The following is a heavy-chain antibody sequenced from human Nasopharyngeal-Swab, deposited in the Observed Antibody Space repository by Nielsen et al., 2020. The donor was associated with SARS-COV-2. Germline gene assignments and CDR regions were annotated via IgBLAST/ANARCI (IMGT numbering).Heavy chain of an antibody. V-gene: IGHV3-48*04. Sequence: GGSLRLSCAASGFTFSSSWMHWVRQAPGKGLEWVSCISRSGSTIYYADYVKGRFTISRDNAKNTLYLQLNSLRAENTAVYYCARSHTSITIFGVVTYYGMDVWGQGTTVTVSS. J-gene: IGHJ6*02. D-gene: IGHD3-3*01. CDR1: GFTFSSSW. CDR3: ARSHTSITIFGVVTYYGMDV. CDR2: ISRSGSTI.